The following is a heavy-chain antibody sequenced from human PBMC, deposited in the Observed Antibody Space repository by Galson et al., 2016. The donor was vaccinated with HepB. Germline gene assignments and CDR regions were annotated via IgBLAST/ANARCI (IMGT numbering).Heavy chain of an antibody. CDR2: INSGGST. Sequence: CTVSGGSISSGSYYWSWIRQPAGKGLEWIGRINSGGSTNYDPSLKSRVTISIDTSKSQFYLNLNSVTAADTAVYYCARKYSSGGLDFFDFWGQGALVTVSS. CDR3: ARKYSSGGLDFFDF. V-gene: IGHV4-61*02. D-gene: IGHD6-19*01. J-gene: IGHJ4*02. CDR1: GGSISSGSYY.